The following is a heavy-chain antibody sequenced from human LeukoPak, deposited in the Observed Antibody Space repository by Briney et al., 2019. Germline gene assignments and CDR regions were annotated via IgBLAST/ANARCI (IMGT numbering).Heavy chain of an antibody. CDR1: GGSISSSSYY. D-gene: IGHD3-9*01. V-gene: IGHV4-39*07. J-gene: IGHJ2*01. Sequence: PSETLSLTCTVSGGSISSSSYYWGWIRQPPGKGLEWIGSIYYSGSTYYNPSLKSRVTISVDTSKNQFSLKLSSVTAADTAVYYCARQYNEILTGYYRGELYWYFDLWGRGTLVTVSS. CDR3: ARQYNEILTGYYRGELYWYFDL. CDR2: IYYSGST.